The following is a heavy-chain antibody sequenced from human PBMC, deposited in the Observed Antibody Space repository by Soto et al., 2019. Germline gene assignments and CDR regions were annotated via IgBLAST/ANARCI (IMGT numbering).Heavy chain of an antibody. J-gene: IGHJ4*02. CDR2: IKQDGSEK. CDR3: ARARYRALLYYFDY. Sequence: GVSLRLSCAASGFTFSSYWMSWVRQAPGKGLEWVANIKQDGSEKYYVDSVKGRLTISRDNAKNSLYLQMNSLRAEDTAVYYCARARYRALLYYFDYWGQGTLVTVSS. D-gene: IGHD5-12*01. CDR1: GFTFSSYW. V-gene: IGHV3-7*01.